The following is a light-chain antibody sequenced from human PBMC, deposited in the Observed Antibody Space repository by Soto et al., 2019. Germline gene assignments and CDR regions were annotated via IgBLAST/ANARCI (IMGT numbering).Light chain of an antibody. CDR3: QYGFT. CDR2: WAS. V-gene: IGKV4-1*01. Sequence: DIVMTQSPDSLAVSLGERATINCKSSQSVLYSSNNKNYLAWYQQKPGQPPKLPIYWASTRESGVPDRFSGSGSGTDFTLTISSLQAEDVAVYYCQYGFTFGPGTKVDIK. J-gene: IGKJ3*01. CDR1: QSVLYSSNNKNY.